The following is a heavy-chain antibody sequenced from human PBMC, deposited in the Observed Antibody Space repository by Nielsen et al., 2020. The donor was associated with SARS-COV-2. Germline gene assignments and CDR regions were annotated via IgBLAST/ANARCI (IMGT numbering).Heavy chain of an antibody. V-gene: IGHV3-30*18. CDR3: AKDRATFMIYFRRGGPDY. J-gene: IGHJ4*02. CDR2: ISYEGSKQ. D-gene: IGHD3/OR15-3a*01. Sequence: GESLKISCAASGFSFNNYGMHWVRQAPGKGLEWVAYISYEGSKQFYGDSVKGRFTISRDFSKTTLYLQMNSLIPEDTATYYCAKDRATFMIYFRRGGPDYWGQGTLVTVSS. CDR1: GFSFNNYG.